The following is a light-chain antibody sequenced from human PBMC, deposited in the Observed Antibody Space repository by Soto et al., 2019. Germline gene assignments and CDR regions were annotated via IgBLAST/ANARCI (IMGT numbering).Light chain of an antibody. J-gene: IGKJ1*01. CDR3: HQYNNWPWT. V-gene: IGKV3-15*01. CDR2: AAS. Sequence: MTQSPSSLSASVEDRVIITCRASQSISNHLNWYQQKPGQAPRLLIYAASTRAAGVPVRFSGSGSETEFTLTIRSLQSEDFALYYCHQYNNWPWTFGQGTKVEIK. CDR1: QSISNH.